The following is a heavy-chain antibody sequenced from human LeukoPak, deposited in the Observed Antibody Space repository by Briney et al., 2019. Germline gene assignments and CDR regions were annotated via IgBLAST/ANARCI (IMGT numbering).Heavy chain of an antibody. V-gene: IGHV3-30*02. CDR1: GFTFSSYG. J-gene: IGHJ5*02. D-gene: IGHD2-2*01. CDR2: IRYDGSNK. CDR3: AKVFPIVVVPAAKVDP. Sequence: PGGSLRLSCAASGFTFSSYGMHWVRQAPGKGLESVAFIRYDGSNKYYADSVKGRFTISRDNSKNTLYLQMNSLRAEDPAVYYCAKVFPIVVVPAAKVDPWGQGTLVTVSS.